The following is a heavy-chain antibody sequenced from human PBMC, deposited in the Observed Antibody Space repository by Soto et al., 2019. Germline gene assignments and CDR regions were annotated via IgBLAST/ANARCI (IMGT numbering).Heavy chain of an antibody. D-gene: IGHD3-22*01. CDR1: GCTFSSYA. CDR3: ARARHYYDSSGYYDC. J-gene: IGHJ4*02. CDR2: IIPIFGTA. Sequence: SVKVSCKASGCTFSSYAISWVRQAPGQGLEWMGGIIPIFGTANYAQKFQGRVTITADKSTSTAYMELSSLRSEDTAVYYCARARHYYDSSGYYDCWGQGTLVTVSS. V-gene: IGHV1-69*06.